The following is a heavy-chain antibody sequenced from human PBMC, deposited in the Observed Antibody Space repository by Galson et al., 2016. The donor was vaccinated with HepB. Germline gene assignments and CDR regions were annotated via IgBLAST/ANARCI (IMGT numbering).Heavy chain of an antibody. CDR2: IYPADSDT. D-gene: IGHD5-24*01. CDR1: GYKFSDYW. V-gene: IGHV5-51*01. Sequence: QSGAEVKKPGESLKISCQASGYKFSDYWIAWVRQMPGKGLEWMGIIYPADSDTRYSPSFQGQVTMSADKSISTAYLQWSSLKASDTAMYYCTRHERDGYNYYYYGMDVWGQGTTVTVSS. CDR3: TRHERDGYNYYYYGMDV. J-gene: IGHJ6*02.